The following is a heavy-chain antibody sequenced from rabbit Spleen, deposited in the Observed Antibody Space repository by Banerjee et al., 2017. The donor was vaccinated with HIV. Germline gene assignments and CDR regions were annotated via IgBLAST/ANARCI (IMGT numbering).Heavy chain of an antibody. CDR1: GFDFSTYG. D-gene: IGHD4-1*01. CDR2: IDPVFGIT. J-gene: IGHJ4*01. Sequence: QEQLVESGGGLVQPGGSLKLSCKASGFDFSTYGGSWVRQAPGKGLEWIGYIDPVFGITYYASWVNGRFTISSHNAQNTLYLQLNSLTAADMATYFCVREVAAKFNLWGPGTLVTVS. CDR3: VREVAAKFNL. V-gene: IGHV1S47*01.